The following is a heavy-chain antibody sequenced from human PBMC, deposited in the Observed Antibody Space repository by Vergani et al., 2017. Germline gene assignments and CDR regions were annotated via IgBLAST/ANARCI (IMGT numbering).Heavy chain of an antibody. V-gene: IGHV4-59*01. CDR1: GGSISSYY. J-gene: IGHJ4*02. CDR3: ARARKVGITMLD. Sequence: QVQLPESGPGLVKPSETLSLTCTVSGGSISSYYWSWIRQPPGKGLEWIGYIYYSGSTNYNPSLKSRVTISVDTSKNQFSLKLSSVTAADTAVYYCARARKVGITMLDWGQGTLVTVSS. D-gene: IGHD3-10*02. CDR2: IYYSGST.